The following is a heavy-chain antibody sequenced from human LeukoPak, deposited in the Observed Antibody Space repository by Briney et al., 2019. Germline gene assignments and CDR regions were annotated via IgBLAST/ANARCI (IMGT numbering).Heavy chain of an antibody. D-gene: IGHD1-1*01. V-gene: IGHV3-48*04. CDR2: INSDSRKI. CDR1: GFNFRSYS. CDR3: ARDLGNWEEREWYFDV. Sequence: GGSLRLSCAASGFNFRSYSMNWVRQAPGKGLDWISYINSDSRKIYYADSVKGRFTISRDNAKNSLYLHINSLRVEDTAVYYCARDLGNWEEREWYFDVWGRGTLVTVSS. J-gene: IGHJ2*01.